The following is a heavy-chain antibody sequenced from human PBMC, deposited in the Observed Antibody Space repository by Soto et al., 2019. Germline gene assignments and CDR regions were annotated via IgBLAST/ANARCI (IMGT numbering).Heavy chain of an antibody. J-gene: IGHJ6*01. CDR2: IIPVFGRT. CDR3: AREQTRPEGPAAVRCYYYG. D-gene: IGHD6-25*01. CDR1: GGTLRSNA. Sequence: SVKVGCKASGGTLRSNAFSWVRQAPGQGLEWMGGIIPVFGRTNYPQKFLGRVTVTAAESTSTVYMELSSLRSEDTAIYYCAREQTRPEGPAAVRCYYYG. V-gene: IGHV1-69*13.